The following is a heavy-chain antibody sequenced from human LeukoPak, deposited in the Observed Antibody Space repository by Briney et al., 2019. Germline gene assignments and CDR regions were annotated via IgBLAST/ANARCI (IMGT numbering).Heavy chain of an antibody. J-gene: IGHJ4*02. CDR1: GFTFSSYA. V-gene: IGHV3-23*01. CDR2: ISGSGGST. D-gene: IGHD3-22*01. CDR3: ARPYYYDSGTFYSGF. Sequence: GGSLRLSCAAFGFTFSSYAMSWVRQAPGKGLEWVSAISGSGGSTYYADSVKGRFTISRDNSKNTVFLQMNGLKVEDTAVYYCARPYYYDSGTFYSGFWGQGTLVTVSS.